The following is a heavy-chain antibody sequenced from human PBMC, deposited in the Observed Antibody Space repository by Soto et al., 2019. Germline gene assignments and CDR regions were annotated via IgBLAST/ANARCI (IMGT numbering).Heavy chain of an antibody. V-gene: IGHV4-34*01. CDR1: GGSFSGYY. CDR3: ARDPLVRGAGPFDY. D-gene: IGHD3-10*01. Sequence: SETLSLTCAVYGGSFSGYYWSWIRQAPGKGLEWIGEINHSGSTNYNPSLKSRVIISVDTSKNQFSLKLSSVTAADTAVYYCARDPLVRGAGPFDYWGQGALVTVSS. J-gene: IGHJ4*02. CDR2: INHSGST.